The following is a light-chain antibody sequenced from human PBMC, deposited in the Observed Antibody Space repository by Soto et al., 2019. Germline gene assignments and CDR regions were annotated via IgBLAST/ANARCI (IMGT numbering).Light chain of an antibody. V-gene: IGKV3-15*01. Sequence: DIVMTQSPATLSVSTGESVTLSCRASQSVNNYLAWYQQKFGQAPRLLIYRASTRAYGIPARFSGSGSATEFTLTIISRHVDDFVFYYCQQYSNWPSWTFGQGTKVDI. J-gene: IGKJ1*01. CDR1: QSVNNY. CDR2: RAS. CDR3: QQYSNWPSWT.